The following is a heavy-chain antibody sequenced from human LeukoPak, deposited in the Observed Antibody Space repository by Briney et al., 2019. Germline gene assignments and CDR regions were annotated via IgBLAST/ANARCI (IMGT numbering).Heavy chain of an antibody. CDR2: MNPNSGNT. CDR1: GYTFTNYD. D-gene: IGHD1-26*01. CDR3: ARDIAGATKGGWFDM. Sequence: GASVKVSCKASGYTFTNYDINWVRQATGQGLEWMGWMNPNSGNTGYAQKFQGRVTMTRNTSISTAYMELSSLRSEGTALYYCARDIAGATKGGWFDMWGQGTPVTVSS. V-gene: IGHV1-8*01. J-gene: IGHJ5*02.